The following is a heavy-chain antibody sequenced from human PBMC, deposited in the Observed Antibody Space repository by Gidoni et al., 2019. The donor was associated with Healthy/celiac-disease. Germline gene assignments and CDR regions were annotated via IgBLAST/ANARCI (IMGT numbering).Heavy chain of an antibody. V-gene: IGHV4-30-4*01. D-gene: IGHD2-21*02. CDR1: RASLTRCDYY. J-gene: IGHJ3*02. CDR3: ARDQHIVVVTAISDAFDI. CDR2: IYYSGST. Sequence: QVQLQQSGPGLVKPSQTLSLTCTFPRASLTRCDYYWSWIRQPPGKGLEWIGYIYYSGSTYYNPSLKSRVTISIDTSKNQFSLKLSSVTAADTAVYYCARDQHIVVVTAISDAFDIWGQGTMVTVSS.